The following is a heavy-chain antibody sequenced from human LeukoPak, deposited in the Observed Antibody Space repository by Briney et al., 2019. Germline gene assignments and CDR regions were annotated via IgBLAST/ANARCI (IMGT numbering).Heavy chain of an antibody. J-gene: IGHJ4*02. CDR2: TCGSGGST. CDR1: GFTFSSYS. V-gene: IGHV3-23*01. Sequence: GGSLRLSCAASGFTFSSYSMNWVRQAPGKGLEWVSITCGSGGSTHYADSVKGRFTISRDNSKNTLYLQMDSLRADDTAVYYCAKALVVVIAPGSYFDFWGQGTLVTVSS. CDR3: AKALVVVIAPGSYFDF. D-gene: IGHD2-15*01.